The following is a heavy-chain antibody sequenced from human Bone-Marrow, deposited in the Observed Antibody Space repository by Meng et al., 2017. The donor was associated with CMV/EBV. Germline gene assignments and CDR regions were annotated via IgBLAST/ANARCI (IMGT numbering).Heavy chain of an antibody. CDR2: IYSGGST. V-gene: IGHV3-53*01. Sequence: GGSLRLSCAASGSTVNSNYMSWVRQAPGKGLEWVSVIYSGGSTYYADSVKGRFTISRDNSKNTVYLQMNSLRGEDTAVYYCARVRGPKLLWFGDSPPGGGMDVWGQGTTATVSS. D-gene: IGHD3-10*01. CDR1: GSTVNSNY. J-gene: IGHJ6*02. CDR3: ARVRGPKLLWFGDSPPGGGMDV.